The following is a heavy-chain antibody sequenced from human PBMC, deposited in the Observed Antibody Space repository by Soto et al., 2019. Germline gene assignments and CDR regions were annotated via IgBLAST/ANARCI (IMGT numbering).Heavy chain of an antibody. J-gene: IGHJ4*02. D-gene: IGHD2-15*01. CDR2: INSDGSST. CDR1: GFTFSSYW. CDR3: VRTSLVVAAATREDY. Sequence: EVQLVESGGGLVQPGGSLRLSCAASGFTFSSYWMHWVRQAPGKGLVWVSRINSDGSSTSYADSEKGRFTISRDNAKNTMYLQMNSVRDEDTAVYYCVRTSLVVAAATREDYWGQGTLVTVSS. V-gene: IGHV3-74*01.